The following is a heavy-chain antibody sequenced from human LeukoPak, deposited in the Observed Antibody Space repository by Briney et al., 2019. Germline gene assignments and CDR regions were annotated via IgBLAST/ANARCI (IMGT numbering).Heavy chain of an antibody. Sequence: PGGSLRLSCAASGFTFSDYYMSWIRQAPGKGLEWVSYISSSGSTIYYADSVKGRFTISRDNAKNALYLQMNSLRAEDTAVYYCARDLEGSGSFYRPSYDYWGQGTLVTVSS. CDR2: ISSSGSTI. D-gene: IGHD3-10*01. J-gene: IGHJ4*02. CDR3: ARDLEGSGSFYRPSYDY. V-gene: IGHV3-11*04. CDR1: GFTFSDYY.